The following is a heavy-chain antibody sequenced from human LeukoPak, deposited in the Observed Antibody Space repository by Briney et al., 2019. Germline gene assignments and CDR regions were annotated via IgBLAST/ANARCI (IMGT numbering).Heavy chain of an antibody. D-gene: IGHD1-26*01. CDR1: GFTVSSNY. Sequence: GGSLRLSCAASGFTVSSNYMSWVRQAPGKGLEWVSVIYSGGSTYYADSVKGRFTISRDNSKNTLYPQMNSLRAEDTAVYYCAREVGAKGFDYWGQGTLVTVSS. CDR3: AREVGAKGFDY. J-gene: IGHJ4*02. CDR2: IYSGGST. V-gene: IGHV3-53*01.